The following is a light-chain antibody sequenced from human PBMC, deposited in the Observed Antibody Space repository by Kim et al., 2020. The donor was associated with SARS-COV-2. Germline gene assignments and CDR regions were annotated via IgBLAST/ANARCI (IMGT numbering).Light chain of an antibody. CDR1: SGSIGSTF. CDR3: QSYDTYNRV. J-gene: IGLJ3*02. V-gene: IGLV6-57*03. Sequence: GKTVTISCTRRSGSIGSTFVQWFQQRPGGAPTTVIFETYQRPSGVPDRFSGSIDSSSNSASLTISGLKTEDEADYYCQSYDTYNRVFGGGTQLTVL. CDR2: ETY.